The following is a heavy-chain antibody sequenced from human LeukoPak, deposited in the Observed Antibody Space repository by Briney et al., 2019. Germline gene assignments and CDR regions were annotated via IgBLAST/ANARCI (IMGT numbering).Heavy chain of an antibody. J-gene: IGHJ4*02. V-gene: IGHV3-74*01. CDR1: GFTFSSYW. D-gene: IGHD3-22*01. CDR2: INSDGSST. Sequence: GGSLRLSCAASGFTFSSYWMHWVRQAPGKGLVWVSRINSDGSSTSYADSVKGRLTISRDNAKNTLHLQMNSLRVEDTAVYYCARGDPSWGVVVISEAHYWGQGTLVTVSS. CDR3: ARGDPSWGVVVISEAHY.